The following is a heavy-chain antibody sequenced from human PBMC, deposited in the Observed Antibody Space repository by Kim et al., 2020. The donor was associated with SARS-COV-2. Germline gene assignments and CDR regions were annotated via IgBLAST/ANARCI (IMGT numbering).Heavy chain of an antibody. CDR2: IYYSGST. J-gene: IGHJ5*02. CDR3: ARDSVCSGSYSRWFDP. CDR1: GGSVSSGSYY. D-gene: IGHD3-10*02. Sequence: SETLSLTCTVSGGSVSSGSYYWSWIRQPPGKGLEWIGYIYYSGSTNYNPSLKSRVTISVDTSKNQFSLKLSSVTAADTAVYYCARDSVCSGSYSRWFDPWGQGTLVTVSS. V-gene: IGHV4-61*01.